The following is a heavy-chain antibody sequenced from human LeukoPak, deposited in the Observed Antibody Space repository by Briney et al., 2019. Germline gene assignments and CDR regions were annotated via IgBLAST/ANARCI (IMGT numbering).Heavy chain of an antibody. CDR2: ISAYNGNT. V-gene: IGHV1-18*01. Sequence: ASVQVSCKASGYTFTSYGISWVRQAPGQGLEWMGWISAYNGNTNYAQKLQGRVTMTTDTSTSTAYMELRSLRSDDTAVYYCATSSVTAIPVDYWGQGTLVTVSS. D-gene: IGHD2-21*02. J-gene: IGHJ4*02. CDR1: GYTFTSYG. CDR3: ATSSVTAIPVDY.